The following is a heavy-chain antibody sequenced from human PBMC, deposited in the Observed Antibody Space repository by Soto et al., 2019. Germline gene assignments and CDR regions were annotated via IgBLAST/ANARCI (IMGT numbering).Heavy chain of an antibody. CDR3: ARRNYGSGSYPSYFDY. V-gene: IGHV4-34*01. D-gene: IGHD3-10*01. Sequence: SETLSLTCGVYGGYFHDDYWSWIRQSPGKGLEWIGEIKRSGNTYYNPSLGSRVSTSIDLSKNQFSLSLTSVTAADTAVYYCARRNYGSGSYPSYFDYWGQGTLVTVSS. CDR2: IKRSGNT. J-gene: IGHJ4*02. CDR1: GGYFHDDY.